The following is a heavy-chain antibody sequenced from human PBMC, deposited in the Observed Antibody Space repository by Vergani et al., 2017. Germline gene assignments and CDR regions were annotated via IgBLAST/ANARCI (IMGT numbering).Heavy chain of an antibody. V-gene: IGHV3-9*01. CDR2: INWNSDSI. CDR3: VKDIAPSCNYWYFDL. CDR1: GFTFDDYA. J-gene: IGHJ2*01. D-gene: IGHD6-13*01. Sequence: EVQLVESGGGLVQPGRSLRPSCAASGFTFDDYAMHWVRQAPGKGLEWVSGINWNSDSIAYADSVKGRFTISRDNAKNSLYLQMNSLRAEDTALYYCVKDIAPSCNYWYFDLWGRGTLVTVSS.